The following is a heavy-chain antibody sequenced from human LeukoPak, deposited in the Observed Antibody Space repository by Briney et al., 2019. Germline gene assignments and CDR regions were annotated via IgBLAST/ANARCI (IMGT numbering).Heavy chain of an antibody. CDR2: IESDGSNE. D-gene: IGHD2-2*01. J-gene: IGHJ4*02. V-gene: IGHV3-30*02. Sequence: GGSLRLSCAASGFSFSSYDMHWVRQAPGKGLEWVTFIESDGSNEYYADSVKGRFTISRDNSKNTVYVQMNSLRAEDTAVYYCANLVVPAAVHFDYWGQGTLVTVSS. CDR3: ANLVVPAAVHFDY. CDR1: GFSFSSYD.